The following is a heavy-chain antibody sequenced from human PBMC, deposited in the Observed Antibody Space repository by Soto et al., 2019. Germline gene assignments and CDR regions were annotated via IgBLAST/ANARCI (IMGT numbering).Heavy chain of an antibody. V-gene: IGHV3-23*01. Sequence: EVQLLESGGGMVQPGGSLRLSCAASGFTFSSYAMSWVRQAPGKGLEWVSAISSNGVSTYYADSVKGRFTISRDTSKNTLYLQMNSLRAEDTAVYYCALCQGFYDSSGYLSYYFDYWGQGTLVTVSS. J-gene: IGHJ4*02. D-gene: IGHD3-22*01. CDR3: ALCQGFYDSSGYLSYYFDY. CDR2: ISSNGVST. CDR1: GFTFSSYA.